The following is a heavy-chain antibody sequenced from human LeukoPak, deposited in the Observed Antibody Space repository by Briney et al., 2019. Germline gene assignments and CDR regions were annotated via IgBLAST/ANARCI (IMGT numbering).Heavy chain of an antibody. Sequence: ASVKVSCKASGYTFTSYYIHWVRQAPGQGLEWMGIINPTTGDTTYPQKFQGRLTITRDMSTSTVYMELSSLTSEDTAVFYCARYGFSAVWQGGWHAFDIWGQGTVVTVSS. CDR2: INPTTGDT. J-gene: IGHJ3*02. V-gene: IGHV1-46*01. CDR1: GYTFTSYY. CDR3: ARYGFSAVWQGGWHAFDI. D-gene: IGHD2-15*01.